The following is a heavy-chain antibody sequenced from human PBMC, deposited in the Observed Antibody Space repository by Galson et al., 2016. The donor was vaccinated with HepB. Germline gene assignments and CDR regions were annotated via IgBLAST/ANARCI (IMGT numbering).Heavy chain of an antibody. CDR3: ARTSDLDF. CDR2: IYYSWTA. Sequence: SETLSLTCTVSGGSISSGYYWGWIRQPPGKGLEWIGHIYYSWTATYTPSLKSRVSISVDTSNDQFSLKLNSVTAADTAVYYCARTSDLDFWGQGTLVTISS. V-gene: IGHV4-39*07. CDR1: GGSISSGYY. D-gene: IGHD2-2*01. J-gene: IGHJ4*02.